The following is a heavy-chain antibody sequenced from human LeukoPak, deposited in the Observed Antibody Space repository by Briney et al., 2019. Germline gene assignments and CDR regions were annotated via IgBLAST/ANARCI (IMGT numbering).Heavy chain of an antibody. CDR1: GGSISSSSYY. CDR3: ASAYSSSWYEFDY. J-gene: IGHJ4*02. V-gene: IGHV4-61*05. Sequence: SETLSLTCTVSGGSISSSSYYWGWLRQPPGTGLEWIGYIYYSGSTNYNPSLKSRVTISVDTSKNQFSLKLSSVTAADTAVYYCASAYSSSWYEFDYWGQGTLVTVSS. D-gene: IGHD6-13*01. CDR2: IYYSGST.